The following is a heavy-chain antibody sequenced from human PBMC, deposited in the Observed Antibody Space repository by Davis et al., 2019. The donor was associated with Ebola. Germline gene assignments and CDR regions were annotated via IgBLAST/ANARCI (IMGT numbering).Heavy chain of an antibody. V-gene: IGHV3-7*01. CDR1: GFTFGHYW. D-gene: IGHD6-19*01. Sequence: PGGSLRLSCAASGFTFGHYWMTWVRQVPGKGLEWVGKIKYDGSDKYYVDSVKGRFTISRDNAKNSLYLQMNSLTVEDTAIYYCAKDSGWQMSPWGQGTLVIVSS. J-gene: IGHJ5*02. CDR2: IKYDGSDK. CDR3: AKDSGWQMSP.